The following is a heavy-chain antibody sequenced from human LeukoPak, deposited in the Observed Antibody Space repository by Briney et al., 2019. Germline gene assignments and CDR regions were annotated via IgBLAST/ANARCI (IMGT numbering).Heavy chain of an antibody. CDR3: ARVMNGGAFEY. V-gene: IGHV3-7*04. Sequence: PGGSLRLSCAASGFTLRTYWMSWVRQAPGKGLEWVANINQDGREKKYVDSVKGRFTISRDNAENSLYLQMNSLRAEDTAVYYCARVMNGGAFEYWGQGTLVTVSS. J-gene: IGHJ4*02. CDR1: GFTLRTYW. D-gene: IGHD2-8*01. CDR2: INQDGREK.